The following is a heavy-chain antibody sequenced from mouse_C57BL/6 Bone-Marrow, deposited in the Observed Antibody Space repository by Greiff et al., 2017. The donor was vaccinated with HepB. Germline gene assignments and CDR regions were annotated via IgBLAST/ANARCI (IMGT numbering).Heavy chain of an antibody. CDR1: GFTFSNYW. J-gene: IGHJ1*03. Sequence: EVKVEESGGGLVQPGGSMKLSCVASGFTFSNYWMNWVRQSPEKGLEWVAQIRLKSDNYATHYAESVKGRFTISRDDSKSSVYLQMNNLRAEDTGIYYCTGRRLLRYWYFDVWGTGTTVTVSS. CDR3: TGRRLLRYWYFDV. CDR2: IRLKSDNYAT. D-gene: IGHD2-3*01. V-gene: IGHV6-3*01.